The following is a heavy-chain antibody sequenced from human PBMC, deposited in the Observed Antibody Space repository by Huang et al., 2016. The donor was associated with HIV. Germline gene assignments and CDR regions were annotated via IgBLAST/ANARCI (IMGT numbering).Heavy chain of an antibody. Sequence: VQLVQSGAAEKKPGASVKVSCKASGYTFSSNDIHWVQQAPGLGFDWMGIINPGDKSKTFAPKCRGRLTMTRDTSTSTVYMELNSLTSHDTAVYYCARSGGAYTDNWLDHWGQGTLVTVSS. J-gene: IGHJ5*02. CDR1: GYTFSSND. D-gene: IGHD3-16*01. V-gene: IGHV1-46*01. CDR2: INPGDKSK. CDR3: ARSGGAYTDNWLDH.